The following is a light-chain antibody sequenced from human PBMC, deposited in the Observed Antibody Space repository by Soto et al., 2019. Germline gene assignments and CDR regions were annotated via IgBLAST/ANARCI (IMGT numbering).Light chain of an antibody. CDR2: HAS. Sequence: DIQMTQSPSSLSASIVDRVTITFQASQNITNNLSWYQQKPGKAPNLLIYHASKLAKGVTSRFSGSGSGTDFSFIITSLQREDLATYYCQQYYGLPPLTFGQGTRLEI. CDR3: QQYYGLPPLT. J-gene: IGKJ5*01. CDR1: QNITNN. V-gene: IGKV1-33*01.